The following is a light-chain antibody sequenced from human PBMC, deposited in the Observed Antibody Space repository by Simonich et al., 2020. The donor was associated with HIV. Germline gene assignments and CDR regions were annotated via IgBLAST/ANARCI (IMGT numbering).Light chain of an antibody. J-gene: IGKJ3*01. CDR1: QSLLHSGGTTY. CDR3: QQYGSSPT. CDR2: EVS. Sequence: DIVMTQTPLSLSVTPGQPASISCKSSQSLLHSGGTTYLHGYLQKPCQSPPLLIYEVSSRFSVVPDRFSGSGSGTDFTLTISSLQAEDVAVYYCQQYGSSPTFGPGTKVDIK. V-gene: IGKV2-29*02.